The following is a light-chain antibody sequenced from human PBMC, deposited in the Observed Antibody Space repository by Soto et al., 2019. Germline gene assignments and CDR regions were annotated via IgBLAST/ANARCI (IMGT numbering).Light chain of an antibody. Sequence: QSVLTQPPSVSAAPGQKVTISCSGSTSNIGNNYVSWYQQLPGTAPKLLIYDNHRRPSGIPDRLSGSKSGTSATLGITGLQTGDEADYYCGTWDSSLSVVVFGGGTKLTVL. CDR3: GTWDSSLSVVV. J-gene: IGLJ2*01. V-gene: IGLV1-51*01. CDR1: TSNIGNNY. CDR2: DNH.